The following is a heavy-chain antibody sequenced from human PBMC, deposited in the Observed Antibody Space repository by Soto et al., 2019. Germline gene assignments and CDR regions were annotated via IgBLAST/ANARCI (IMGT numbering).Heavy chain of an antibody. CDR1: GGSIRSTHYY. CDR3: ARLPAAGGYYFDS. D-gene: IGHD6-13*01. V-gene: IGHV4-39*01. Sequence: SETLSLTCTVSGGSIRSTHYYWGWIRQPPGKGLEWIGNIYYSGSTNYNPSLKSRVTISVDTSKNQVSLKLSSVTAADTAVCYCARLPAAGGYYFDSWGQGTLVTVSS. J-gene: IGHJ4*02. CDR2: IYYSGST.